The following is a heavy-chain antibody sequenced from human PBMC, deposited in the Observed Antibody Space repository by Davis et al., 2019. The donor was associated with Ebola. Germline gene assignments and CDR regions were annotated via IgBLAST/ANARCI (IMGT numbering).Heavy chain of an antibody. D-gene: IGHD3-3*01. CDR3: ARHFTILGVVISYWYFDL. J-gene: IGHJ2*01. CDR1: GGSISTYY. V-gene: IGHV4-59*08. CDR2: IYYSGRT. Sequence: MPSETLSLTCTVSGGSISTYYWSWIRQPPGKGLEWIGYIYYSGRTNFNPSLKSRVTISVDTSKNQFSLKLSSVTAADTAKYYCARHFTILGVVISYWYFDLWGRGTLVTVSS.